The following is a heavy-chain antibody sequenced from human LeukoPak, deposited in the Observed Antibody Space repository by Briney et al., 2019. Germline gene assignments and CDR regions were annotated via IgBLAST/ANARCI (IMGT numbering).Heavy chain of an antibody. CDR1: DDSITIYY. CDR3: ASQGYYDSSGYYYPFDY. V-gene: IGHV4-4*07. D-gene: IGHD3-22*01. CDR2: IYTSGST. J-gene: IGHJ4*02. Sequence: SETLSLTCTVSDDSITIYYWSWIRQPAGKGLEWIGRIYTSGSTYYNPSLKSRVTISVDTSKNQFSLKLSSVTAADTAVYYCASQGYYDSSGYYYPFDYWGQGTLVTVSS.